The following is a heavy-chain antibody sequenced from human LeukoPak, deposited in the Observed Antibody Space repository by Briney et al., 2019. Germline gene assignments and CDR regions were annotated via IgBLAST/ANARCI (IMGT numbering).Heavy chain of an antibody. CDR1: GVSFIDYY. V-gene: IGHV4-34*01. CDR3: SASAPTDS. CDR2: INHSGST. D-gene: IGHD3-3*01. Sequence: SETLSLTCVVYGVSFIDYYWTWIRQPPGKGLEWIGEINHSGSTSYNPSLRSRVTISVDTSKNQFSLNMRSVTAAGTAVYSWSASAPTDS. J-gene: IGHJ5*01.